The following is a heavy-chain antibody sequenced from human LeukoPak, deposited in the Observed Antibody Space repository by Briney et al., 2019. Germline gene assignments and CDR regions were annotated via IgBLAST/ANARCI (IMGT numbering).Heavy chain of an antibody. D-gene: IGHD3-22*01. J-gene: IGHJ4*02. CDR2: IKQDGSEK. V-gene: IGHV3-7*01. CDR3: ASLIPYYYDSSTYSPGDY. CDR1: GFTFSSYW. Sequence: GGSLTLSCPASGFTFSSYWMRWVRQAHWKGLEWVGNIKQDGSEKNYVGSVKGRFTIFRDNAKNSLYLQMNSLRAEDTAVYYGASLIPYYYDSSTYSPGDYWGQGTLVTVSS.